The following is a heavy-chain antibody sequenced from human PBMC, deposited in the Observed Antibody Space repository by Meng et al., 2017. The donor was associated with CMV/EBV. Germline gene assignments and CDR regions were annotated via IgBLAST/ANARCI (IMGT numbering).Heavy chain of an antibody. D-gene: IGHD4-23*01. V-gene: IGHV4-4*07. CDR1: GGAISSYY. Sequence: QVQLQEPGPALVKPSETLSVTCTVSGGAISSYYWSWIRQPAGKGLEWIGRIYTSGSTNYNPSLKSRVTISVDTSKNQFSLKLSSVTAADTAVYFCARVLRWNGVIDYWGQGTLVTVSS. CDR3: ARVLRWNGVIDY. CDR2: IYTSGST. J-gene: IGHJ4*02.